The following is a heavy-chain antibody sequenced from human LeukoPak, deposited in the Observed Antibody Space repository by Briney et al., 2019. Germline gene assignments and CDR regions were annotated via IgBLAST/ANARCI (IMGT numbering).Heavy chain of an antibody. D-gene: IGHD6-19*01. CDR3: AESAQPYSSGWPYYFDY. V-gene: IGHV3-23*01. Sequence: GGSLRLSCAASGFTFSTYAMSWVRQAPGKGLEWVSAFSGSGGSTYYADSVKGRFTISRDNSKNTLYLQMNSLRAEDTAVFYCAESAQPYSSGWPYYFDYWGQGTLVTVSS. J-gene: IGHJ4*02. CDR2: FSGSGGST. CDR1: GFTFSTYA.